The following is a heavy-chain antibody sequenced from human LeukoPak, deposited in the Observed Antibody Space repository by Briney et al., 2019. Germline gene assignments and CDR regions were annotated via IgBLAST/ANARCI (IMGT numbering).Heavy chain of an antibody. CDR2: IYNSGNN. CDR1: GGSISSDY. Sequence: SETLSLTCTVSGGSISSDYWQWIRQPPGKGLEWVGYIYNSGNNHYNSSLKSRVTISIDTSKNQFSLKLASVTAADTAVYYCATRGYWGQGTLVAVSS. CDR3: ATRGY. D-gene: IGHD3-10*01. V-gene: IGHV4-59*08. J-gene: IGHJ4*02.